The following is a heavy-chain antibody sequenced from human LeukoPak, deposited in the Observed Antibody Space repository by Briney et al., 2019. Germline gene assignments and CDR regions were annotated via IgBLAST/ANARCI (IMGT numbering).Heavy chain of an antibody. CDR2: LHPSGST. Sequence: SETLSLTCTISGGSISLYYWNWIRQPAGKGLEWIGLLHPSGSTTYNPSLESRVTMSLDTSNNQFSLNLTSVTAADTAVYYCATMFGGSSDFDHWGQGILVTVSS. D-gene: IGHD3-10*02. J-gene: IGHJ4*02. CDR3: ATMFGGSSDFDH. V-gene: IGHV4-4*07. CDR1: GGSISLYY.